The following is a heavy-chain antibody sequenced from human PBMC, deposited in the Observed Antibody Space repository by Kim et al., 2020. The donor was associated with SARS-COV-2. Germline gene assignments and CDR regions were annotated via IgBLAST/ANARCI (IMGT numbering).Heavy chain of an antibody. J-gene: IGHJ6*02. CDR3: ARAPQGVQYYYYGMDV. Sequence: SLKSRVTISVDTSKNQFSLKLSSVTAADTAVYYCARAPQGVQYYYYGMDVWGQGTTVTVSS. D-gene: IGHD3-3*01. V-gene: IGHV4-59*01.